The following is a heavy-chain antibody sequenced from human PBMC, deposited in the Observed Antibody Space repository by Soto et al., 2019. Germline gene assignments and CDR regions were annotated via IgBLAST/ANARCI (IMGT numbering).Heavy chain of an antibody. CDR2: ISYDGSNK. Sequence: QVQLVESGGGVVQPGRSLRLSCAASGFTFSSYAMHWVRQAPGKGLEWVAVISYDGSNKYYADSVKGRFTISRDNSKNTLYLQMTSLRAEDTAVYYCARDQGITMIVLVPDYWGQGTLVTVSS. V-gene: IGHV3-30-3*01. J-gene: IGHJ4*02. CDR1: GFTFSSYA. CDR3: ARDQGITMIVLVPDY. D-gene: IGHD3-22*01.